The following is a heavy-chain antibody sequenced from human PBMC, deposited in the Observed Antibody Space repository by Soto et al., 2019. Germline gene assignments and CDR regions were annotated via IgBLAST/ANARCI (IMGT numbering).Heavy chain of an antibody. V-gene: IGHV3-53*01. J-gene: IGHJ6*04. CDR1: GFTVSSNY. CDR3: ARVATDYYYYGMDD. Sequence: EVQLVESGGGLIQPGGSLRLSCAASGFTVSSNYMSWVPQAPGKGLEWVSVIYSGGSTYYADSVKGRFTISRDNSKNTLYIQMNSLRAEDTAVYYCARVATDYYYYGMDDWGKGTTVTVSS. CDR2: IYSGGST.